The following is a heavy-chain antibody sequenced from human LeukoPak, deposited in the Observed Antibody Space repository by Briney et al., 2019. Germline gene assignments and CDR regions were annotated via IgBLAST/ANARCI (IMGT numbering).Heavy chain of an antibody. D-gene: IGHD3-3*01. J-gene: IGHJ4*02. Sequence: QAGGSLRLSCATSGFQFSHYGMHWVRQAPGKGLEWVSVIWYDGSKQYYAASAKGRFTISRDNSKSTLYLQMNSLRVEDTALYFCVKDQGECPGSRCYLRFLEYWGQGTLVIVSS. CDR3: VKDQGECPGSRCYLRFLEY. V-gene: IGHV3-33*03. CDR1: GFQFSHYG. CDR2: IWYDGSKQ.